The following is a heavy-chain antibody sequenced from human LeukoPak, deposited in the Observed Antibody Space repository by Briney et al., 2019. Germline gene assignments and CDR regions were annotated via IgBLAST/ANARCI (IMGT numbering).Heavy chain of an antibody. D-gene: IGHD2-15*01. J-gene: IGHJ3*02. CDR3: ARVGVVVVADAFDI. CDR1: GFTFSSYG. CDR2: INHSGST. V-gene: IGHV4-34*01. Sequence: GSLRLSCAASGFTFSSYGMHWVRQPPGKGLEWIGEINHSGSTNYNPSLKSRVTISVDTSKNQFSLKLSSVTAADTAVYYCARVGVVVVADAFDIWGQGTMVTVSS.